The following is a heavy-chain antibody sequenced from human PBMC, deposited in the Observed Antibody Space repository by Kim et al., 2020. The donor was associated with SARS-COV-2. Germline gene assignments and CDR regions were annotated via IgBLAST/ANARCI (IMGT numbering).Heavy chain of an antibody. V-gene: IGHV1-24*01. D-gene: IGHD3-22*01. CDR3: ATVPMRGYQTNLFDY. CDR2: FDPEDGET. Sequence: ASVKVSCKVSGYTLTELSMHWVRQAPGKGLEWMGGFDPEDGETIYAQKFQGRVTMTEDTSTDTAYMELSSLRSEDTAVYYCATVPMRGYQTNLFDYWGQGNLVTVSS. J-gene: IGHJ4*02. CDR1: GYTLTELS.